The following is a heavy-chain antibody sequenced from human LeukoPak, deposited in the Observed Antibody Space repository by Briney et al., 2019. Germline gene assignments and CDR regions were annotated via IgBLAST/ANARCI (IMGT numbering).Heavy chain of an antibody. D-gene: IGHD3-9*01. Sequence: GGSLRLSCTTSGFIFGDYGVSWVRQAPGKGLEWVGFTRSKAYGGTTEYAASMKGRFTISRDDSKSIAYLQMNSLKTEDTAVYYCARAYFSILTRYYIDYWGQGTLVTVSS. V-gene: IGHV3-49*04. CDR3: ARAYFSILTRYYIDY. CDR1: GFIFGDYG. CDR2: TRSKAYGGTT. J-gene: IGHJ4*02.